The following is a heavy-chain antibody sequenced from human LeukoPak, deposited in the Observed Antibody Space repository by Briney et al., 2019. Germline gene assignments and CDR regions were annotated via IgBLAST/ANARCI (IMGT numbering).Heavy chain of an antibody. Sequence: GGSLRLSCAASGFTFDDYAMHWVRQAPGKGLEWVSLISWNSGSIGYADSVKGRFTISRDNAKNSLYLQMNSLRAEDTALYYCAKDFGSTGYSSGQSDYWGQGTLVTVSS. V-gene: IGHV3-9*01. CDR1: GFTFDDYA. J-gene: IGHJ4*02. CDR3: AKDFGSTGYSSGQSDY. CDR2: ISWNSGSI. D-gene: IGHD6-19*01.